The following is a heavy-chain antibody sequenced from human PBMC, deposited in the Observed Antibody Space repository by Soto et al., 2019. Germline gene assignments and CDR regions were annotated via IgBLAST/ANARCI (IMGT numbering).Heavy chain of an antibody. J-gene: IGHJ4*02. CDR2: IYYSGGT. Sequence: SETLSLTCTVSGGSISRSFYYWGWIRQPPGKGLEWIGSIYYSGGTYYNPSLKSRVAISVDTSKNQFSLKLSSVTAADTAVYYCAKPSGSYLYYFDYWGQGTLVTVSS. CDR3: AKPSGSYLYYFDY. D-gene: IGHD1-26*01. CDR1: GGSISRSFYY. V-gene: IGHV4-39*01.